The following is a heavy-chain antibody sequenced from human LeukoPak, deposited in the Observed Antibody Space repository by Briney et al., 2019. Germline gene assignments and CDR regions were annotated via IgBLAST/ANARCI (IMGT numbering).Heavy chain of an antibody. Sequence: GGSLRLSCAASGFTFSSYEINWVRQAPGKGLEWVSYINGRVSSIHYADSVKGRFTISRDNAKNSLYLQMNSLRVEDTAVYYCARAPGSYGVRWGQGTLVTVSS. CDR1: GFTFSSYE. D-gene: IGHD4-17*01. CDR2: INGRVSSI. J-gene: IGHJ4*02. CDR3: ARAPGSYGVR. V-gene: IGHV3-48*03.